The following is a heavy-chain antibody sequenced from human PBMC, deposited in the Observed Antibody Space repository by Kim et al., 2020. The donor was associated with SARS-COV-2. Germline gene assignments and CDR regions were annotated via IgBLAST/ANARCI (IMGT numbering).Heavy chain of an antibody. V-gene: IGHV5-51*01. J-gene: IGHJ4*02. CDR1: GYSFTSYW. D-gene: IGHD2-15*01. CDR3: ARLVGPLYCSGGSCYFDY. CDR2: IYPGDSDT. Sequence: GESLKISCKGSGYSFTSYWIGWVRQMPGKGLEWMGIIYPGDSDTRYSPSFQGQVTISADKSISTAYLQWSSLKASDTAMYYCARLVGPLYCSGGSCYFDYWGQGTLVTVSS.